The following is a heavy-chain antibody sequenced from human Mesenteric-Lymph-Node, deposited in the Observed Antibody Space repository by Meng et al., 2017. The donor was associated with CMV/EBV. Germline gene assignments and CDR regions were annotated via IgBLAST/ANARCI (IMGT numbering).Heavy chain of an antibody. D-gene: IGHD3-10*01. CDR1: GCSFTTYW. Sequence: GESLKISCKASGCSFTTYWIGWVRQMPGKGLEWMGIIYPCDSDTRYSPSFQGQVTISDDKSITTAYLQWSSLKDSDTAMYYCARLRGELLYVDHWGQGTLVTVSS. CDR3: ARLRGELLYVDH. CDR2: IYPCDSDT. J-gene: IGHJ4*02. V-gene: IGHV5-51*01.